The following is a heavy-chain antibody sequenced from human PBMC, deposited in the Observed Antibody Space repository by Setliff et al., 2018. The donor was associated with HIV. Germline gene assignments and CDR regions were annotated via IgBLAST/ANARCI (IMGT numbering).Heavy chain of an antibody. Sequence: GGSLRLSCAASGLTFNAHAMSWVRQAPGKGLEWVSAISYSGGSTFYADSVKGRFTISRQNYKNTLYLQMNSLKAEDTAVYYCAKDLEYCTGPMCYSFNAFDIWGQGNPGHRLL. D-gene: IGHD2-8*02. CDR2: ISYSGGST. CDR3: AKDLEYCTGPMCYSFNAFDI. CDR1: GLTFNAHA. J-gene: IGHJ3*02. V-gene: IGHV3-23*01.